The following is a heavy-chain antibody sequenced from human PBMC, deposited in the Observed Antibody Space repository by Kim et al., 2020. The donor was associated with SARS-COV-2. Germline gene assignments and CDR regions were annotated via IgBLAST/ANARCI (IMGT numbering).Heavy chain of an antibody. V-gene: IGHV4-34*01. D-gene: IGHD6-13*01. J-gene: IGHJ6*02. CDR3: ARGLRIAEKYYYYGMDV. Sequence: LKSRVTISVDTSKNQFSLKLSSVTAADTAVYYCARGLRIAEKYYYYGMDVWGQGTTVTVSS.